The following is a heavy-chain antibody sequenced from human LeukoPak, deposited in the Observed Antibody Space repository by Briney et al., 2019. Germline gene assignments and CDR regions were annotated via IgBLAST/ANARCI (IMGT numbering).Heavy chain of an antibody. D-gene: IGHD6-6*01. CDR3: ARDGEYSSSSRVYYFDY. V-gene: IGHV3-21*01. CDR2: ISSSSSYI. Sequence: PGGSLRLSCAASGFTFSSYSMNWVRQAPGKGLEWVSSISSSSSYIYYADSVKGRFTISRDNAKNSLYLQMNSLRAEDTAVYYCARDGEYSSSSRVYYFDYWGQGTLVTVSS. J-gene: IGHJ4*02. CDR1: GFTFSSYS.